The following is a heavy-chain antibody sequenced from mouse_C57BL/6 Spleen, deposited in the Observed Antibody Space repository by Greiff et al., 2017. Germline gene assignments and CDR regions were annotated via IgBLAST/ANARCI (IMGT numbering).Heavy chain of an antibody. J-gene: IGHJ4*01. CDR2: INPNNGGT. Sequence: SGPELVKPGASVKMSCKASGYTFTDYNMHWVKQSHGKSLEWIGYINPNNGGTSYNQKFKGKATLTVNKSSSSAYMELRSLTSEDSAVYYCARSGNYYGSPYAMDYWGQGTSVTVSS. D-gene: IGHD1-1*01. V-gene: IGHV1-22*01. CDR1: GYTFTDYN. CDR3: ARSGNYYGSPYAMDY.